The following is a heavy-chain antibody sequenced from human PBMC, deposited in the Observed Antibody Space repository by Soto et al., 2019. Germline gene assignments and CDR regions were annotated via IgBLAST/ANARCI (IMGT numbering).Heavy chain of an antibody. J-gene: IGHJ3*02. CDR3: AKDVYGSGTSNYFDI. D-gene: IGHD3-10*01. V-gene: IGHV3-23*01. CDR1: GFTFSSYA. Sequence: GGSLILSCAASGFTFSSYAMSWVRQAPGKGLEWVSGISGSGGSTYYADSVEGRFTISRDNSKSTLYLQMNSLRAEDTAVYYCAKDVYGSGTSNYFDIWGQGTMVRVSS. CDR2: ISGSGGST.